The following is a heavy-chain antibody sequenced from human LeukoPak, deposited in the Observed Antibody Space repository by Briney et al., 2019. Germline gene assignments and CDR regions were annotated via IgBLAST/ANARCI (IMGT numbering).Heavy chain of an antibody. CDR1: GGSISSGSYY. V-gene: IGHV4-61*02. J-gene: IGHJ4*02. CDR2: IYTSGST. D-gene: IGHD3-10*01. CDR3: ARARFSWFGELLSPYYFDY. Sequence: SETLSLTCTVSGGSISSGSYYWSWIRQPAGKGLEWIGRIYTSGSTNYNPSLKSRVTISVDTSKNQFSLKLSSVTAADTAVYYCARARFSWFGELLSPYYFDYWGQGTLVTVSS.